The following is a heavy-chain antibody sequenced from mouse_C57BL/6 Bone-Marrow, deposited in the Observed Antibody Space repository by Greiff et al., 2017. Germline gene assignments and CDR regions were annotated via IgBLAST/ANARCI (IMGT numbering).Heavy chain of an antibody. D-gene: IGHD2-5*01. CDR3: AGYSTFAY. J-gene: IGHJ3*01. V-gene: IGHV1-64*01. CDR2: IHPNSGST. Sequence: VQLHQSGAELVKPGASVKLSCKASGYTFTSYWMHWVKQRPGQGLEWIGMIHPNSGSTNYNEKFKSKATLTVDKSSSTAYMQLSSLTSEDSAVYYCAGYSTFAYWGQGTLVTVSA. CDR1: GYTFTSYW.